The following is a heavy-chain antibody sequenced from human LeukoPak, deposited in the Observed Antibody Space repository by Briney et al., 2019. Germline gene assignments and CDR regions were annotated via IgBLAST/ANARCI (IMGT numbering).Heavy chain of an antibody. CDR2: IDPSDSYT. CDR3: ARLHPTYCTSGLCYWFDP. V-gene: IGHV5-10-1*01. D-gene: IGHD2-8*01. J-gene: IGHJ5*02. Sequence: PGESLKISCKGSGYSFRSYWITWVRQMPGKGLEWVGRIDPSDSYTNYSPSLEGHVTISADKSISTAYLQWSSLKASDTAMYYCARLHPTYCTSGLCYWFDPWGQGTLVTVSS. CDR1: GYSFRSYW.